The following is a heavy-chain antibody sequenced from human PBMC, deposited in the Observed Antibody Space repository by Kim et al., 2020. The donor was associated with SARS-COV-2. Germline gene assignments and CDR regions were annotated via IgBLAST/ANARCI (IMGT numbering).Heavy chain of an antibody. V-gene: IGHV1-2*01. Sequence: ASVKVSCKASGYTFTDFYIHWVRQAPGQGLEXXGRIXXKNGGTNYAQKFQDRVTXXXDTXXSTAXXELXRLISXXTVVXXCAXGXRGXXPSXPXDL. CDR3: AXGXRGXXPSXPXDL. CDR2: IXXKNGGT. CDR1: GYTFTDFY. D-gene: IGHD1-1*01. J-gene: IGHJ2*01.